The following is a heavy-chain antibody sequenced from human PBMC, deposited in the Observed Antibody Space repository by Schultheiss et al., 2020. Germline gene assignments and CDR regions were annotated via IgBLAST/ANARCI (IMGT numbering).Heavy chain of an antibody. J-gene: IGHJ6*02. V-gene: IGHV1-8*02. Sequence: ASVKVSCKASGGTFSSYTINWVRQATGQGLEWMGWMNPNSGNTGYAQKFQGRVTMTRNTSISTAYMELSSLRSEDTAVYYCATLDYYYGMDVWGQGTTVTVSS. CDR1: GGTFSSYT. CDR3: ATLDYYYGMDV. CDR2: MNPNSGNT.